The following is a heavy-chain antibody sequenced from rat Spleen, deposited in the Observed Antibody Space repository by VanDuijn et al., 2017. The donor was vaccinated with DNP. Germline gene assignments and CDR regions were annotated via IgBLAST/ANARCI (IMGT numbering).Heavy chain of an antibody. CDR1: GFTFSDYY. Sequence: EVQLVESGGGLVQPGRSLKLSCAASGFTFSDYYMAWVRQAPTKGLEWVASISYDGGTTYYPDSVKGRFIISRDNARNTLYLQMNSLRSEDTATYFCARGSGTYYWYFDFWGPGTMVTVSS. D-gene: IGHD4-4*01. V-gene: IGHV5-20*01. CDR3: ARGSGTYYWYFDF. J-gene: IGHJ1*01. CDR2: ISYDGGTT.